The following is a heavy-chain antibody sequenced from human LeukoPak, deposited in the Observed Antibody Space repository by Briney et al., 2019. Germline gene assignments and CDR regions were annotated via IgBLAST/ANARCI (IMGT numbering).Heavy chain of an antibody. V-gene: IGHV3-33*01. CDR3: ARNPSSGGGYSY. Sequence: PGRSLRLSCAASGFTFSSYGMHWVRQAPGKGLEWVAVIWYDGSNKYYADSVKGRFTISRDNSKNTLYLQMSSLRSEDTAVYYCARNPSSGGGYSYWGQGTLVTVSS. D-gene: IGHD2-15*01. J-gene: IGHJ4*02. CDR2: IWYDGSNK. CDR1: GFTFSSYG.